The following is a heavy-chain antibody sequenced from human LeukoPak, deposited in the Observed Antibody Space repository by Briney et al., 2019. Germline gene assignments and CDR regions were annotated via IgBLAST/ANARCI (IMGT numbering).Heavy chain of an antibody. Sequence: PGGSLRLSCAASGFTFSNYGMNWVRQAPGKGLEWVSSISSSSSYIYYADSVKGRFTISRDNAKNSLYLQMNSLRAEDTAVYYCARDPRGSSNYWGQGTLVTVSS. CDR1: GFTFSNYG. CDR2: ISSSSSYI. J-gene: IGHJ4*02. V-gene: IGHV3-21*01. CDR3: ARDPRGSSNY. D-gene: IGHD1-26*01.